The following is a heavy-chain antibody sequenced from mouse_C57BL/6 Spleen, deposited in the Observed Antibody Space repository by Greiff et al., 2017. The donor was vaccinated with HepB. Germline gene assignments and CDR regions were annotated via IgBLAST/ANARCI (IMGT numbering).Heavy chain of an antibody. CDR1: GYTFTDYY. Sequence: VQLKQSGPVLVKPGASVKMSCKASGYTFTDYYMNWVKQSHGKSLEWIGVINPYNGGTSYNQKFKGKATLTVDKSSSTAYMELNSLTSEDSAVYYCASYYGSSPWFAYWGQGTLVTVSA. J-gene: IGHJ3*01. CDR2: INPYNGGT. CDR3: ASYYGSSPWFAY. D-gene: IGHD1-1*01. V-gene: IGHV1-19*01.